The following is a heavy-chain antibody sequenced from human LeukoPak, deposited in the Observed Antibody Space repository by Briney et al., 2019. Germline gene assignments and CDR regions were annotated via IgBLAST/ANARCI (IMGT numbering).Heavy chain of an antibody. J-gene: IGHJ3*02. D-gene: IGHD3-10*01. V-gene: IGHV1-46*01. Sequence: ASVKVSCKASGYTFTSYYMRWVRQAPGQGLEWMGIINPSGGSTSYAQKFQGRVTMTRDTSTSTVYMELSSLRSGDTAVYYCARPFRVLDAFDIWGQGTMVTVSS. CDR1: GYTFTSYY. CDR3: ARPFRVLDAFDI. CDR2: INPSGGST.